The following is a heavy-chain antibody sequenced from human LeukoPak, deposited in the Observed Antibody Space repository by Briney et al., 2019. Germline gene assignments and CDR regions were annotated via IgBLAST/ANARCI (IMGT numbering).Heavy chain of an antibody. D-gene: IGHD2-21*01. CDR1: GFTFSNYW. V-gene: IGHV3-7*01. J-gene: IGHJ6*04. CDR3: ARGYCGGDKCNGAPDV. CDR2: INQDATEK. Sequence: GGSLRLSCVASGFTFSNYWMNWVRQAPGKGLEWVANINQDATEKHYVDSVKGRFTISRDNAKNSLYMEMNSLSAEDTAVYYCARGYCGGDKCNGAPDVWGKGTTVTISS.